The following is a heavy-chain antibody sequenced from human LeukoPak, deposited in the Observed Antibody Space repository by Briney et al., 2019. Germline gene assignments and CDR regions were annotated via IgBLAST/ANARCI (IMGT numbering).Heavy chain of an antibody. D-gene: IGHD5-18*01. Sequence: GGSLRLSCAASGFTFSSYAMSWVRQAPGKGLEWVSAISGSGGSTYYADSVKGRFTISRDNSKYTLYLQMNSLRAEDTAVYYCAKGARYSYGPMGYYFDYWGQGTLVTVSS. J-gene: IGHJ4*02. CDR3: AKGARYSYGPMGYYFDY. CDR2: ISGSGGST. CDR1: GFTFSSYA. V-gene: IGHV3-23*01.